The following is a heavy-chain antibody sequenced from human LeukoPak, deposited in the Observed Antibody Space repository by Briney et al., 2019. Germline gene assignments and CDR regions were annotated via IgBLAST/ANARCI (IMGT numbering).Heavy chain of an antibody. CDR2: INPNSGGT. Sequence: ASVKVSCKASGYTFTGYYMHWVRQAPGQGLEWMGWINPNSGGTNYAQKFQGRVTMTRDTSISTAYMELSSLRSEDTAVYYCAAISYSSSTPFDYWGQGTLVTVSS. J-gene: IGHJ4*02. CDR3: AAISYSSSTPFDY. D-gene: IGHD6-6*01. CDR1: GYTFTGYY. V-gene: IGHV1-2*02.